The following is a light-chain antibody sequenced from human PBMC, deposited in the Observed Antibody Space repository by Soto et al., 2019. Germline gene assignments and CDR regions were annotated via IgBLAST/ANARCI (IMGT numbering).Light chain of an antibody. J-gene: IGKJ4*01. CDR3: QQYGVSPT. CDR1: QTISNTF. V-gene: IGKV3-20*01. Sequence: EIVLTQSPGTLSLSPGERATLSCRASQTISNTFLAWYQQRAGQAPRLLIYGASGRAAGIPDRFSGSGSGTDFTLSISRLEPEDFAVYYCQQYGVSPTFGGGTKVDI. CDR2: GAS.